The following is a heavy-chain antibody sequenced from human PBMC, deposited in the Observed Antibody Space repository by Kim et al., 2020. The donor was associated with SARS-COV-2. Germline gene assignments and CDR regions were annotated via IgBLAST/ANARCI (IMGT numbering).Heavy chain of an antibody. J-gene: IGHJ4*02. CDR2: IYYSGST. D-gene: IGHD2-21*02. V-gene: IGHV4-31*03. Sequence: SETLSLTCTVSGGSISSGGYYWSWIRQHPGKGLEWIGYIYYSGSTYYNPSLKSRVTISVDTSKNQFSLKLSSVTAADTAVYYCASVAYCGGDCSQNYFDYWGQGTLVTVSS. CDR1: GGSISSGGYY. CDR3: ASVAYCGGDCSQNYFDY.